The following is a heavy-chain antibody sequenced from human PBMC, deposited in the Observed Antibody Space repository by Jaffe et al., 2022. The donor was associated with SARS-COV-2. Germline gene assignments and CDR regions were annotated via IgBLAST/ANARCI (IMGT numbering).Heavy chain of an antibody. CDR3: AKAQANYYDSSGYFDGMDV. CDR2: ISGSGGST. V-gene: IGHV3-23*01. CDR1: GFTFSSYA. J-gene: IGHJ6*02. D-gene: IGHD3-22*01. Sequence: EVQLLESGGGLVQPGGSLRLSCAASGFTFSSYAMSWVRQAPGKGLEWVSAISGSGGSTYYADSVKGRFTISRDNSKNTLYLQMNSLRAEDTAVYYCAKAQANYYDSSGYFDGMDVWGQGTTVTVSS.